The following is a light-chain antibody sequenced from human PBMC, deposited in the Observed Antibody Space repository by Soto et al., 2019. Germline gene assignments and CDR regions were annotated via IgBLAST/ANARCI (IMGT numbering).Light chain of an antibody. CDR1: RSDVGDYNY. Sequence: QSALTQPASVSGSTGQSITISCTGTRSDVGDYNYVSWYQQYPGKAPKLMIYDVNNRPSGVSNRFSGSNSGNTASLTISGLQAEDEADYYCGSYTSSSPYFFGTGTKLTVL. CDR3: GSYTSSSPYF. V-gene: IGLV2-14*01. CDR2: DVN. J-gene: IGLJ1*01.